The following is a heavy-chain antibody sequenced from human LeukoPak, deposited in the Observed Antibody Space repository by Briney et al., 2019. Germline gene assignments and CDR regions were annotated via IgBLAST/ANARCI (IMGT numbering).Heavy chain of an antibody. J-gene: IGHJ6*03. V-gene: IGHV4-59*12. CDR1: GGSISNYY. D-gene: IGHD3-10*01. Sequence: PSETLSLTCTVSGGSISNYYWSWIRQPPGKELEWIGYIYYIGSTNYNPSLKRRVTISVDTSKNQFSLKLSSVTAADTAVYYCARDRWFGDGYYMDVWGKGTTVTISS. CDR2: IYYIGST. CDR3: ARDRWFGDGYYMDV.